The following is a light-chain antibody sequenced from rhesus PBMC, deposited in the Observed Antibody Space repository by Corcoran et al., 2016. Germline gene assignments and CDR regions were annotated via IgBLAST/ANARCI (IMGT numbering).Light chain of an antibody. J-gene: IGKJ2*01. CDR1: QGITHD. CDR3: QHYYSTPRS. Sequence: DIQMTQSPSSLSASVGDRVTITCRASQGITHDLAWYQQKPGETPTLLIYEESSLQSGIPSRFSGSGSGTDFNRTISSLQSEYFATDYCQHYYSTPRSFGQGTKVEIK. CDR2: EES. V-gene: IGKV1-25*01.